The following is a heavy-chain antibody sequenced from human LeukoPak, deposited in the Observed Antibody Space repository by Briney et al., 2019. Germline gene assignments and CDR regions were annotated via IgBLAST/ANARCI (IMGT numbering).Heavy chain of an antibody. V-gene: IGHV3-74*01. J-gene: IGHJ1*01. CDR1: GFTFSSYW. D-gene: IGHD3-22*01. CDR3: AREMSSIYYYDSSGYYEEYFQH. CDR2: INSDGSST. Sequence: GRSLRLSCAASGFTFSSYWMHWVRQAPGKGLVWVSRINSDGSSTSYADSVKGRFTISRDNAKNTLYLQMNSLRAEDTAVYYCAREMSSIYYYDSSGYYEEYFQHWGQGTLVTVSS.